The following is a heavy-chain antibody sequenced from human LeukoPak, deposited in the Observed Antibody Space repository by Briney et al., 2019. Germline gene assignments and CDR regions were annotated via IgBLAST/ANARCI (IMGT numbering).Heavy chain of an antibody. CDR1: GFTFSSYW. D-gene: IGHD4-23*01. V-gene: IGHV3-74*01. CDR2: IASDGSST. J-gene: IGHJ4*02. Sequence: GGSLRLSCAASGFTFSSYWMNWVRQAPGKGLVWVSRIASDGSSTTYADSVKGRFSISRDNAKNTLYLQMNSLSVEDTAVYYCARGRPHGNDYWGQGTLVTVSS. CDR3: ARGRPHGNDY.